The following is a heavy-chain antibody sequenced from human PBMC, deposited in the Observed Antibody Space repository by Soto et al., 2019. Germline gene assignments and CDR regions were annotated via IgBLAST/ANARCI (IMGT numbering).Heavy chain of an antibody. CDR3: ARERTVAGNDY. CDR2: MNPNSGNT. CDR1: GYTFTSYV. V-gene: IGHV1-8*01. J-gene: IGHJ4*02. D-gene: IGHD6-19*01. Sequence: ASVKVSCXASGYTFTSYVINWVRQATGQGLEWMGWMNPNSGNTGYAQKFQGRVTMTRNTSISTAYMELSSLRSEDTAVYYCARERTVAGNDYWGQGTLVTVSS.